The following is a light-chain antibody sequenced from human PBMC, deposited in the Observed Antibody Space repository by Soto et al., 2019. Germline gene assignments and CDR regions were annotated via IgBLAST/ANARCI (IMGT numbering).Light chain of an antibody. J-gene: IGLJ1*01. CDR1: SSDVGSYNL. CDR2: EGS. Sequence: SVLTQPGSVCGSPGQSITISCTGTSSDVGSYNLVSWYQQHPGKAPKLMIYEGSKRPSGVSNRFSGSKSGNTASLTISGLQAEDEADYYCCSYAGSSTYVFGTGTKVTVL. V-gene: IGLV2-23*01. CDR3: CSYAGSSTYV.